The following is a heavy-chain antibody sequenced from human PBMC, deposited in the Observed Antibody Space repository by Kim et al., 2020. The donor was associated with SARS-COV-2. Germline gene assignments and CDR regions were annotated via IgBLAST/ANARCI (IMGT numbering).Heavy chain of an antibody. Sequence: GESLKISCKGSGYSFTSYWIGWVRQMPGKGLEWMGIIYPGDSDTRYSPSFQGQVTISADKSISTAYLQWSSLKASDTAMYYCARLYGSGSYYSYFDYWGQGTLVTVSS. V-gene: IGHV5-51*01. D-gene: IGHD3-10*01. J-gene: IGHJ4*02. CDR3: ARLYGSGSYYSYFDY. CDR1: GYSFTSYW. CDR2: IYPGDSDT.